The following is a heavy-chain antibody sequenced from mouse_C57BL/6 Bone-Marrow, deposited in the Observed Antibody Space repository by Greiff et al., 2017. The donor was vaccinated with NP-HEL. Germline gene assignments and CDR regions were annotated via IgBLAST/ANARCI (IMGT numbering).Heavy chain of an antibody. V-gene: IGHV2-5*01. J-gene: IGHJ4*01. CDR3: AKRGILGAMDY. CDR2: IWSGGST. CDR1: GFSLTSYC. D-gene: IGHD4-1*01. Sequence: VQLQESGPGLVQPSQSLSITCTVSGFSLTSYCVHWVRQSPGKGLEWLGVIWSGGSTDYNAAFMSRLSITKDNSKSQVFLKMNSLPAEDTAIYYCAKRGILGAMDYWGQGTSVTVSS.